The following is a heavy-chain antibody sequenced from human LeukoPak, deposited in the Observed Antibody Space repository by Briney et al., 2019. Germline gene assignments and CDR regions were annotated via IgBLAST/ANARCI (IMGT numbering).Heavy chain of an antibody. J-gene: IGHJ6*03. CDR2: IIPIFGTA. CDR1: GGTFSSYT. CDR3: AREAYGSGSFRTDYYYMDV. Sequence: SVKVSCKASGGTFSSYTISWVRQAPGQGLEWMGGIIPIFGTANYAQKFQGRVTITADESTSTAYMELSSLRSEDTAVYYCAREAYGSGSFRTDYYYMDVWGKGTTVTISS. D-gene: IGHD3-10*01. V-gene: IGHV1-69*01.